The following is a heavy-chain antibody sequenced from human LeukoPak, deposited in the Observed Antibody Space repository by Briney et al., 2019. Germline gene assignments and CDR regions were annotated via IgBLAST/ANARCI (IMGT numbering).Heavy chain of an antibody. CDR3: ARDPSGTHSGYDWGFDY. J-gene: IGHJ4*02. D-gene: IGHD5-12*01. V-gene: IGHV3-21*01. Sequence: GGSLRLSCAASGFTFRSYDMHWVRQAPGKGLERVSTMSGSATYIYYADSVKGRFTISRDNAKNSVYLQMNRLRAEDTAVYYCARDPSGTHSGYDWGFDYWGQGILVIVSS. CDR1: GFTFRSYD. CDR2: MSGSATYI.